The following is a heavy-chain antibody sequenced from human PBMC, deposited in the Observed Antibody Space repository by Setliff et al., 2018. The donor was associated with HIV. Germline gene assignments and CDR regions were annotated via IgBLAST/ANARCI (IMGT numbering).Heavy chain of an antibody. CDR1: GDSITSGVFH. CDR2: IFYSGTT. V-gene: IGHV4-31*01. CDR3: ARASAERSAVRGLAIAFDI. D-gene: IGHD3-10*01. J-gene: IGHJ3*02. Sequence: PSETLSLTCTVSGDSITSGVFHWSWIRQHPGKGLEWIGYIFYSGTTYYKPSLKSPVTMSVDTSKNQFSLRLSSVTAADTAVYYCARASAERSAVRGLAIAFDIWGPGTKVTVSS.